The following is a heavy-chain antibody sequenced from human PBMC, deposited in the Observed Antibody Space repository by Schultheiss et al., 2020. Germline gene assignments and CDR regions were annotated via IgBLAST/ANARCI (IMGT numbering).Heavy chain of an antibody. CDR2: INPSGGST. D-gene: IGHD2-15*01. CDR3: ATDSGGLNR. V-gene: IGHV1-46*01. CDR1: GYTFTSYY. Sequence: KISCKASGYTFTSYYMHWVRQAPGQGLEWMGIINPSGGSTSYAQKFQGRVTMTRDTSTSTAYMELRSLRSDDTAVYYCATDSGGLNRWGQGTLVTVAS. J-gene: IGHJ5*02.